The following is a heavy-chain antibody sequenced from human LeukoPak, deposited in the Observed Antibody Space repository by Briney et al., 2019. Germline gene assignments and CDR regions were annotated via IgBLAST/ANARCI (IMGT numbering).Heavy chain of an antibody. CDR2: INPNSGGT. V-gene: IGHV1-2*02. CDR3: ARVGYDFWSGRLHGWFDP. CDR1: GYTFTGYY. Sequence: KPGASVKVSCKASGYTFTGYYMHWVRQAPGQGLEWMGWINPNSGGTNYAQKFQGRVTMTRDTSISTAYMELSRLRSDDTAVYYCARVGYDFWSGRLHGWFDPWGQGTLVTVSS. D-gene: IGHD3-3*01. J-gene: IGHJ5*02.